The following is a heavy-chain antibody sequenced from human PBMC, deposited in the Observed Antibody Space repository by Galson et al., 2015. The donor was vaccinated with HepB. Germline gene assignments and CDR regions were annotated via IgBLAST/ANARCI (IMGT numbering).Heavy chain of an antibody. CDR1: GFTFDDYA. J-gene: IGHJ3*02. CDR3: AKALYDMRAFDI. CDR2: ISWNSGSI. Sequence: SLRLSCAASGFTFDDYAMHWVGQAPGKGLEWVSGISWNSGSIGYADSVKGRFTISRDNAKNSLYLQMNSLRAEDTALYYCAKALYDMRAFDIWGQGTMVTVSS. D-gene: IGHD3-9*01. V-gene: IGHV3-9*01.